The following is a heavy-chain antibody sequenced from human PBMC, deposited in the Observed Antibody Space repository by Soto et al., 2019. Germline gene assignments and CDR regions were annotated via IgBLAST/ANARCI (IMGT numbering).Heavy chain of an antibody. D-gene: IGHD3-10*01. CDR1: GFTFSSYA. V-gene: IGHV3-23*01. J-gene: IGHJ4*02. Sequence: PGGSLRLSCAASGFTFSSYAMSWVRQAPGKGLEWVSAISGSGGSTYYADSVKGRFTISRDNSKNTLYLQMNSLRAEDTAVYYCAKVPRPTRVRGVIISLYYFDYWGQGTLVTVSS. CDR2: ISGSGGST. CDR3: AKVPRPTRVRGVIISLYYFDY.